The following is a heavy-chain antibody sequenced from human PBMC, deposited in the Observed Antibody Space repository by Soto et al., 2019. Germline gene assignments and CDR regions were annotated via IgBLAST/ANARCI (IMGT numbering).Heavy chain of an antibody. CDR2: INRDGSKK. CDR1: GFTFSANW. J-gene: IGHJ3*02. CDR3: ARDVSPGSSSLYLDAFDI. Sequence: EVQLEESGGDLVQPGGSLRLSGEASGFTFSANWMTWVRQAPGKGLEWVANINRDGSKKSYLDSVRGRFTISRDNVGNSLYLQMDSLRADDTALYYCARDVSPGSSSLYLDAFDIWGQGTMVTVSS. D-gene: IGHD6-13*01. V-gene: IGHV3-7*03.